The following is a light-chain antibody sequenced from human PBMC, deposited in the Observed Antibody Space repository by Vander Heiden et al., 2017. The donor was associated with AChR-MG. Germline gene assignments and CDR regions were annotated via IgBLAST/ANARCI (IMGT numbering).Light chain of an antibody. V-gene: IGKV4-1*01. CDR2: WAS. CDR3: QQYYGTLYT. Sequence: VMTQSTDSLAVHLGERATIKCKSSHSISTSDNKNYLAWYQQKPVQPPQVLIYWASTRASGVPDRFSGSGSGTDFTLTISSLQAEDVAVYYCQQYYGTLYTFGQGTKVEIK. J-gene: IGKJ2*01. CDR1: HSISTSDNKNY.